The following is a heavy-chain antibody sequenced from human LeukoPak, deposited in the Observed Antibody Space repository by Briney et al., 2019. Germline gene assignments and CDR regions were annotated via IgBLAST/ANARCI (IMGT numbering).Heavy chain of an antibody. J-gene: IGHJ4*02. D-gene: IGHD5-24*01. CDR3: TRDDGYNIPG. CDR1: GGSISSYY. CDR2: IYYSGST. Sequence: SETLSLTCTVSGGSISSYYWSWIRQPPGKGLEWIGYIYYSGSTNYNPSLKSRVTISVDTSKNQFSLKLSSVTAADTAVYYCTRDDGYNIPGWGQGTLVTVSS. V-gene: IGHV4-59*01.